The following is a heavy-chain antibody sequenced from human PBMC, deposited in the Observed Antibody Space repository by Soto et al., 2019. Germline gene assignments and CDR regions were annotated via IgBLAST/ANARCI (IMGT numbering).Heavy chain of an antibody. J-gene: IGHJ5*02. Sequence: GGSLRLSCAASGFTFSSYAMSWVRQAPGKGLEWVSAISGSGGSTYYADSVKGRLPISRDNSKNTLYLQMNSLRAEDTAVYYCAKDPSGDFWSGYYLGGNNWFDPWGQGTLVTVSS. D-gene: IGHD3-3*01. CDR2: ISGSGGST. CDR3: AKDPSGDFWSGYYLGGNNWFDP. V-gene: IGHV3-23*01. CDR1: GFTFSSYA.